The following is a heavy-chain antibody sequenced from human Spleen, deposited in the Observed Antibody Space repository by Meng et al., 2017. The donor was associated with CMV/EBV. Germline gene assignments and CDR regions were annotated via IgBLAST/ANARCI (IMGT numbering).Heavy chain of an antibody. CDR2: ISGRRGDT. CDR3: ARALQYYFDSSGYHLAV. V-gene: IGHV1-18*01. Sequence: ASVKVSCTASGYTFTRYGITWVRQAPGQGLEWMGWISGRRGDTNFAQKFQDRLTMTTDTSTSTAYMERRSLKSDDTAVYYCARALQYYFDSSGYHLAVWGQGTTVTVSS. CDR1: GYTFTRYG. J-gene: IGHJ6*02. D-gene: IGHD3-22*01.